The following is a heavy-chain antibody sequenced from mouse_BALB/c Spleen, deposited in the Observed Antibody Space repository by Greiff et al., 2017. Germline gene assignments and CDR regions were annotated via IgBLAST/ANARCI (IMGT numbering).Heavy chain of an antibody. D-gene: IGHD1-2*01. J-gene: IGHJ2*01. CDR3: ARESTATPYYFDY. CDR1: GFTFSSYA. CDR2: ISSGGSYT. Sequence: EVQLVESGGGLVKPGGSLKLSCAASGFTFSSYAMSWVRQSPEKRLEWVAEISSGGSYTYYPDTVTGRFTISRDNAKNTLYLEMSSLRSEDTAMYYCARESTATPYYFDYWGQGTTLTVSS. V-gene: IGHV5-9-4*01.